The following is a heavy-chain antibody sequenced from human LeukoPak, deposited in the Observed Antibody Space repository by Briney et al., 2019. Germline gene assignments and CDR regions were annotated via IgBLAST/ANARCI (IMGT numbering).Heavy chain of an antibody. CDR3: ARAYGNSGYYQLPIDF. CDR2: IRYDGSNK. D-gene: IGHD3-22*01. Sequence: PGGSLRLSCAASGFTFSSYGMHWVRQAPGKGLEWVAFIRYDGSNKYYADSVKGRFTISRDNSKNTLYLQMNSLRVDDTALYSCARAYGNSGYYQLPIDFWGQGTLVTVSS. CDR1: GFTFSSYG. J-gene: IGHJ4*02. V-gene: IGHV3-30*02.